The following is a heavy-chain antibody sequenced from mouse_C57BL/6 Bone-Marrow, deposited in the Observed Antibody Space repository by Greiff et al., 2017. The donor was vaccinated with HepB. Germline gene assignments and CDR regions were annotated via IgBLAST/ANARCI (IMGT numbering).Heavy chain of an antibody. CDR1: GFTFSNYW. J-gene: IGHJ4*01. CDR3: TGHITTVVATDAMDY. D-gene: IGHD1-1*01. V-gene: IGHV6-3*01. Sequence: DVKLQESGGGLVQPGGSMKLSCVASGFTFSNYWMNWVRQSPEKGLEWVAQIRLKSDNYATHYAESVKGRFTISRDDSKSSVYLQMNNLRAEDTGIYYCTGHITTVVATDAMDYWGQGTSVTVSS. CDR2: IRLKSDNYAT.